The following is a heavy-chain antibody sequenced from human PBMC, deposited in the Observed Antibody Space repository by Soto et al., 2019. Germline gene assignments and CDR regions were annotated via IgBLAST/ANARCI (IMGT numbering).Heavy chain of an antibody. Sequence: EVQLVESGGGLVKPGGSLRLSCAASGFTFSSYSMTWVRQAPGKGLEWVSSISSSSSYIYYADSVKGRFTISRDNAKNSLYLQMNSLRAEDTAVYYCARDRVILGATTHYYYGMDVWGQGTTVTVSS. D-gene: IGHD1-26*01. V-gene: IGHV3-21*01. CDR3: ARDRVILGATTHYYYGMDV. CDR2: ISSSSSYI. J-gene: IGHJ6*02. CDR1: GFTFSSYS.